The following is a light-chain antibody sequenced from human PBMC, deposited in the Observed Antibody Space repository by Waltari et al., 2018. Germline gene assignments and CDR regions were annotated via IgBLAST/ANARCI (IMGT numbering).Light chain of an antibody. CDR3: SSYTSSSTWV. CDR2: EVS. V-gene: IGLV2-14*01. J-gene: IGLJ3*02. Sequence: QSALTQPASVSGSPGQSITISCTGTSSDVGGYKYVSWYQQPPGKAPKRMIYEVSNRPSGFSNRFSGSKSGNTASLTISGLQAEDEADYYCSSYTSSSTWVFGGGTKLTVL. CDR1: SSDVGGYKY.